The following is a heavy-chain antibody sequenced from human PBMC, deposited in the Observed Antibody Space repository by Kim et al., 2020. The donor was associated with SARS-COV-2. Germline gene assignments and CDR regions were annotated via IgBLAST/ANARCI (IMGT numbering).Heavy chain of an antibody. J-gene: IGHJ4*02. Sequence: GGSLRLSCAASGFTFSSYSMNWVRQAPGKGLEWVSSISSSSSYIYYADSVKGRFTISRDKAKNSLYLQMNSLRAEDTAVYYCARDPPYDSSGYYYLTDYWGQGTLVTVSS. CDR1: GFTFSSYS. CDR3: ARDPPYDSSGYYYLTDY. CDR2: ISSSSSYI. V-gene: IGHV3-21*01. D-gene: IGHD3-22*01.